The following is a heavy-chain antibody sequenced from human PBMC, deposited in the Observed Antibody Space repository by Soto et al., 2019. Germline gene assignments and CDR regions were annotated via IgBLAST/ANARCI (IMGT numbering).Heavy chain of an antibody. D-gene: IGHD2-15*01. CDR2: ISSSSSYI. V-gene: IGHV3-21*01. CDR1: GFTFSSYS. Sequence: GGSLRLSCAASGFTFSSYSMNWVRQAPGKGLEWVSSISSSSSYIYYADSVKGRFTISRDNAKNSLYLQMNSLRAEDTALYYCARGRLQSAFDIWGQGTMVTVSS. J-gene: IGHJ3*02. CDR3: ARGRLQSAFDI.